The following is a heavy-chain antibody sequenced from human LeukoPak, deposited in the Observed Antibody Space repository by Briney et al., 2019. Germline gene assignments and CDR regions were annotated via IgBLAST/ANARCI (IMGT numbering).Heavy chain of an antibody. CDR3: ATDVGQLWSPDN. Sequence: GGSLRLSCAASGFTFSDYYMSWIRQAPGKGLEWVSYISGSGTTIFYADSMKCRFTISRDNAKNSVYLHMNRLRADDTAVYYCATDVGQLWSPDNWGQGTLVTVSS. D-gene: IGHD5-18*01. J-gene: IGHJ4*02. CDR1: GFTFSDYY. CDR2: ISGSGTTI. V-gene: IGHV3-11*01.